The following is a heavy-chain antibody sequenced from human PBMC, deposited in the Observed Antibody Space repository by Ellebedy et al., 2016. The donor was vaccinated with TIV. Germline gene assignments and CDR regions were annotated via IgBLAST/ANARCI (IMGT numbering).Heavy chain of an antibody. Sequence: GESLKISCAASGFTFSSYGMHWVRQAPGKGLEWVAFISYDGSEKNYADSVRGRFTIFRDKSRNSVYLQMTSLRLKDTAVYYCARVFDSYYFDYWGQGTLLTVSS. CDR1: GFTFSSYG. CDR3: ARVFDSYYFDY. CDR2: ISYDGSEK. D-gene: IGHD3-10*02. V-gene: IGHV3-30*03. J-gene: IGHJ4*02.